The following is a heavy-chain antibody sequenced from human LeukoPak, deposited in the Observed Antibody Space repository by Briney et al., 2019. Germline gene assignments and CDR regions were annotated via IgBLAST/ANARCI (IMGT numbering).Heavy chain of an antibody. CDR3: ARGPEDIVVVVAADFDY. CDR2: ISSSSSYI. CDR1: GFTFSSYA. V-gene: IGHV3-21*01. D-gene: IGHD2-15*01. J-gene: IGHJ4*02. Sequence: GGSLRLSCAASGFTFSSYAMSWVRQAPGKGLEWVSSISSSSSYIYYADSVKGRFTISRDNAKNSLYLQMNSLRAEDTAVYYCARGPEDIVVVVAADFDYWGQGTLVTVSS.